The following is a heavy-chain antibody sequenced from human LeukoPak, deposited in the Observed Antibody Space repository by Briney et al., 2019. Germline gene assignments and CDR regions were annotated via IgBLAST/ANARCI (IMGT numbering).Heavy chain of an antibody. Sequence: GRSLRLSCAASGFTFSTYAMSWVRQTPEKGLEWVSAISGSGGSTYYADSVKGRFTISRDNSKNTLYLQMNSLRAEDTAVYYCAKGRGFGEYFPFFYWGQGTLVTVSS. D-gene: IGHD3-10*01. J-gene: IGHJ4*02. CDR3: AKGRGFGEYFPFFY. CDR2: ISGSGGST. V-gene: IGHV3-23*01. CDR1: GFTFSTYA.